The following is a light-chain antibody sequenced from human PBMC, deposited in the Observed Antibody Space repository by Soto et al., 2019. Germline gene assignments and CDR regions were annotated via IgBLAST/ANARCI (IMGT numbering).Light chain of an antibody. CDR2: LGS. Sequence: DIVMTQSPLSLPVTPGEPAYISCRSSQSLLHSNGYNYLDWYMQKPGQSPQPLIYLGSNRASGVPDRFSGSGSGTDFTLKIRRVEAEDVGVYYCMQPLQSWTFGQGTKVDIK. J-gene: IGKJ1*01. CDR1: QSLLHSNGYNY. V-gene: IGKV2-28*01. CDR3: MQPLQSWT.